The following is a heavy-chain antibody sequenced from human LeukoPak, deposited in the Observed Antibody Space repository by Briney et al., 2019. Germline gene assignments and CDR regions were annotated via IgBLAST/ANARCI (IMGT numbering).Heavy chain of an antibody. CDR1: GFTFSSYG. Sequence: PGRSLRLSCAASGFTFSSYGMHWVRQAPGKGLEWVAVISYDGSNKYYADSVKGRFTISRDNSKNSLYLQMNSLRAEDTAVYYCARDEALGYWGQGTLVTVSS. CDR2: ISYDGSNK. V-gene: IGHV3-30*03. D-gene: IGHD3-16*01. CDR3: ARDEALGY. J-gene: IGHJ4*02.